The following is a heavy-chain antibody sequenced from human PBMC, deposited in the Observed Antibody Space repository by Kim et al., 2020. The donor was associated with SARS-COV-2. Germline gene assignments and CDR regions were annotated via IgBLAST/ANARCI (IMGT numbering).Heavy chain of an antibody. CDR2: ISGDGGST. V-gene: IGHV3-43*02. CDR3: AKDSRITMIVVGENWFDP. D-gene: IGHD3-22*01. CDR1: GFTFDDYA. Sequence: GGSLRLSCAASGFTFDDYAMHWVRQAPGKGLEWVSLISGDGGSTYYADSVKGRFTISRDNSKNSLYLQMNSLRTEDTALYYCAKDSRITMIVVGENWFDPWGQGTLVTVSS. J-gene: IGHJ5*02.